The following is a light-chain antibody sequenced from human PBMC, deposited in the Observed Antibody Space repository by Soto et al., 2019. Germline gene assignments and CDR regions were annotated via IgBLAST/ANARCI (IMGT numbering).Light chain of an antibody. J-gene: IGKJ1*01. Sequence: DIQMTQSPSSLSASVRDRVTITCRASQSISTYLAGYQQKTGKVPKLLIYAASTLQSGVPSRLSGSGSGTDFTLNISSLQPEDVATYYCQKYDSAPWTFGEGPKVEIK. V-gene: IGKV1-27*01. CDR2: AAS. CDR1: QSISTY. CDR3: QKYDSAPWT.